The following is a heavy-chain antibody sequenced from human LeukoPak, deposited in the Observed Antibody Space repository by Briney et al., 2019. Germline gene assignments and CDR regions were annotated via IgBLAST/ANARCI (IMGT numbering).Heavy chain of an antibody. J-gene: IGHJ4*02. CDR3: ARASMVRGVILDY. D-gene: IGHD3-10*01. Sequence: SETLSLTCAVYGGSFSGYYWSWIRQPPGKGLEWIGEINHSGSTNYNPSLKSRVTISVDTSKNQFSLKLSSVTAADTAVYYCARASMVRGVILDYWGQGTLVTVSS. V-gene: IGHV4-34*01. CDR1: GGSFSGYY. CDR2: INHSGST.